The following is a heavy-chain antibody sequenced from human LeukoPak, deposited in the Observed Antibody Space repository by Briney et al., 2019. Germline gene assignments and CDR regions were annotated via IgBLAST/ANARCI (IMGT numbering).Heavy chain of an antibody. Sequence: ASVKVSFTSSGYTFTVYYMHWVRQAPGQGLEWMGWINPNSGGTNYAQKVQGRVTMTRDTSISTAYMELSRLRSDDTAVYYCARSLYSLAHFDYWGQGTLVTVSS. J-gene: IGHJ4*02. CDR1: GYTFTVYY. V-gene: IGHV1-2*02. CDR2: INPNSGGT. CDR3: ARSLYSLAHFDY. D-gene: IGHD6-13*01.